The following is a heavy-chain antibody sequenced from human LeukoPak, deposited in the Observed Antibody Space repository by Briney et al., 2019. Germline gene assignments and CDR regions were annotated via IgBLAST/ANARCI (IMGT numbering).Heavy chain of an antibody. CDR2: IYDSGST. D-gene: IGHD6-6*01. J-gene: IGHJ4*02. Sequence: SETLSLTCTVSGGSIRSSYYYWGWIRQPPGKGLEWIGSIYDSGSTYYNPSLKSRVTISVDTSKNQFSLKLNSVTAADTAVYYCARQLGIAARPVYRGQGTLVTVSS. CDR3: ARQLGIAARPVY. CDR1: GGSIRSSYYY. V-gene: IGHV4-39*01.